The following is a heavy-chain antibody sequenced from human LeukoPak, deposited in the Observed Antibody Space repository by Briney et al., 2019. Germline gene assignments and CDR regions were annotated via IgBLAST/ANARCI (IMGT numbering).Heavy chain of an antibody. CDR1: GYTFTNYG. V-gene: IGHV1-18*01. Sequence: ASVKVSCKASGYTFTNYGISWVRQAPGQGLEWMGWISAYNGNTNYAQKLQGRVTMTTDTSTSTAYMELRSLRSDDTAVYYCARDLLYYDSSGYYGRGDYWGQGTLVTVSS. CDR3: ARDLLYYDSSGYYGRGDY. D-gene: IGHD3-22*01. J-gene: IGHJ4*02. CDR2: ISAYNGNT.